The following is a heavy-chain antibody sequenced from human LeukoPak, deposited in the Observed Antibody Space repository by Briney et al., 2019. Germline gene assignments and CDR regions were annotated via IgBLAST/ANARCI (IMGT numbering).Heavy chain of an antibody. V-gene: IGHV3-53*01. Sequence: GGSLRLSCAASGFTVSSNYMSWVRQAPGKGLEWVSVIYSGGSTYYADSVKGRFTISRDNSRNTLYLQMNSLRAEDTAVYYCARAPDGYFDYWGQGTLVTVSS. D-gene: IGHD1-14*01. CDR2: IYSGGST. J-gene: IGHJ4*02. CDR3: ARAPDGYFDY. CDR1: GFTVSSNY.